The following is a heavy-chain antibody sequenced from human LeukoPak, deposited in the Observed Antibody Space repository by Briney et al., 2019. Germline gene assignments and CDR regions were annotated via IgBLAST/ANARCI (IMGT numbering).Heavy chain of an antibody. J-gene: IGHJ4*02. Sequence: GGSLRLSCATSGVTSINNYMSWRRHEPGERLQWGSYISSSGSTIYYADSVKGRFTISRDNAKNSLYLQMNSLRAEDTAVYYCAREIYYDSSGYDYWGQGTLVTVSS. CDR2: ISSSGSTI. CDR3: AREIYYDSSGYDY. CDR1: GVTSINNY. V-gene: IGHV3-11*01. D-gene: IGHD3-22*01.